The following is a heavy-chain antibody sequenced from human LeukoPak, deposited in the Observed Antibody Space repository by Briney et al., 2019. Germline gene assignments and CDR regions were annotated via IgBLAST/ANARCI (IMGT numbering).Heavy chain of an antibody. CDR3: ARHSWGPDFDY. CDR1: GGSISSYY. D-gene: IGHD3-16*01. Sequence: SETLSLTCTVSGGSISSYYWSWIRQPPGKGLEWIGYIYTSGSTNYNPSLKSRVTISVDTSKNQFSLKLSSVTAADTAVYYCARHSWGPDFDYWGQGTLVTVSS. V-gene: IGHV4-4*09. CDR2: IYTSGST. J-gene: IGHJ4*02.